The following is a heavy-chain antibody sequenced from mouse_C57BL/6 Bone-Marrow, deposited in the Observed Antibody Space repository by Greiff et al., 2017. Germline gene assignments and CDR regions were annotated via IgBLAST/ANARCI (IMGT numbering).Heavy chain of an antibody. CDR3: ARSVPHYYGSSDY. CDR1: GYTFTDYY. CDR2: IFPGSGST. V-gene: IGHV1-75*01. Sequence: VKVVESGPELVKPGASVKISCKASGYTFTDYYINWVKQRPGQGLEWIGWIFPGSGSTYYNEKSKGKATLTVDKSSSTAYMLLSSLTSEDSAVYFCARSVPHYYGSSDYWGQGTTLTVSS. D-gene: IGHD1-1*01. J-gene: IGHJ2*01.